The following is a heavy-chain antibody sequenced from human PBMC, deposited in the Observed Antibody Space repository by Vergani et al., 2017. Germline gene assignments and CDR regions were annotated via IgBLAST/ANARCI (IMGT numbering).Heavy chain of an antibody. J-gene: IGHJ5*02. Sequence: QVQLVQSGAEVKKPGSSVKVSCKASGGTFSSYAISWVRQAPGQGLEWMGRIIPIFGTANYAQKFQGRVTITADESTSTAYMELSSLRSVDTAVYYCARHFDPFAIFGVAYSSDWFDPWGQGTLVTVSS. D-gene: IGHD3-3*01. CDR2: IIPIFGTA. CDR1: GGTFSSYA. CDR3: ARHFDPFAIFGVAYSSDWFDP. V-gene: IGHV1-69*18.